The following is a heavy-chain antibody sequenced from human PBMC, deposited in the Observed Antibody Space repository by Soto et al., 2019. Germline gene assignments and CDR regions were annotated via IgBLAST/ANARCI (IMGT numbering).Heavy chain of an antibody. Sequence: QVQLLETGGGVVQPGRSLRLSCAASGFTFSSYAMHWVRQPPGKGLEWVAVVSNDGRNKFYADSVRGRLTISRDNSKNTLDLEKDSLIVEDTAVFYCAIGPHGLDHWGQGSLVLVSP. D-gene: IGHD2-8*01. CDR2: VSNDGRNK. J-gene: IGHJ4*02. V-gene: IGHV3-30-3*01. CDR1: GFTFSSYA. CDR3: AIGPHGLDH.